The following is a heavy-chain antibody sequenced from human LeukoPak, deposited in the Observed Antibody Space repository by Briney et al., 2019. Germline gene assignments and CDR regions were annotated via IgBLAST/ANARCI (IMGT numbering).Heavy chain of an antibody. D-gene: IGHD3-10*01. Sequence: GGSLRLSCAASGFTVSSNYISWVRQAPGKGLEWVAITYSGGSTYYADSVKGRFTISRDNSKNTVYLQMNSLRAEDTAVYYCARDGGSGRRHFDYWGQGTLVTVSS. CDR1: GFTVSSNY. J-gene: IGHJ4*02. V-gene: IGHV3-53*01. CDR2: TYSGGST. CDR3: ARDGGSGRRHFDY.